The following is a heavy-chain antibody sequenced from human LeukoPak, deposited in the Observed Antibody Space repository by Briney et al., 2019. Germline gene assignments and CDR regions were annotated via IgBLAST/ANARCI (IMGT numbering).Heavy chain of an antibody. CDR3: ARKGNDYYGMDV. D-gene: IGHD1-1*01. J-gene: IGHJ6*02. V-gene: IGHV1-69*13. CDR1: GGTFSSYA. Sequence: SVKVSCKASGGTFSSYAISWVRQAPGQGLEWMGGIIPIFGTANYAQKFQGRVTITADESTSTAYMELSSLRSEDTAVYYCARKGNDYYGMDVWGQGTTVTVSS. CDR2: IIPIFGTA.